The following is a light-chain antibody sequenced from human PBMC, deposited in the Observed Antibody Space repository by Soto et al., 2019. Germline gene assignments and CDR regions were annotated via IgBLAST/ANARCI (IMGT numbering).Light chain of an antibody. CDR3: QHGYSTPLT. J-gene: IGKJ4*01. V-gene: IGKV1-39*01. CDR1: QSISTY. Sequence: DIQMTQSPSSLSASDGHRVTITCRASQSISTYLHWYQQKPGKAPNLLIYAASTLQSGVPSRFSGSGSGTDFTLTISSLQPEDFATYFCQHGYSTPLTFGGGTKVDIK. CDR2: AAS.